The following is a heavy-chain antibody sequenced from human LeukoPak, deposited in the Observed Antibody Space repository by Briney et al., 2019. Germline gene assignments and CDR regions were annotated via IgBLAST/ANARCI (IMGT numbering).Heavy chain of an antibody. V-gene: IGHV3-23*01. D-gene: IGHD6-19*01. CDR1: GITFSNSA. J-gene: IGHJ6*03. CDR3: AESAVAGPLGYDYYMDG. Sequence: GGSLRLSCVPSGITFSNSALNWVRQVPGKGLEWVATITKNGDKTYYADSVKGRFTISRDNSKNTLYLQMNSLRAEDTAVYYCAESAVAGPLGYDYYMDGWGKGTTATVSS. CDR2: ITKNGDKT.